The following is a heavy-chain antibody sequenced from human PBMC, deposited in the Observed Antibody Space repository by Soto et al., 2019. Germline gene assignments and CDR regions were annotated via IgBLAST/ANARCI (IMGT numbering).Heavy chain of an antibody. CDR1: GFTFSSYG. V-gene: IGHV3-30*03. CDR3: AGYYSGGTNAFDI. D-gene: IGHD5-12*01. CDR2: ISYDGSNK. J-gene: IGHJ3*02. Sequence: QVQLVESGGGVVQPGRSLRLSCEASGFTFSSYGMHWVRQAPGKGLEWVAVISYDGSNKYYADSVKGRFTISRDNSKNTLYLQMNSLRAEDTAVYYWAGYYSGGTNAFDIWGQGTMVTVSS.